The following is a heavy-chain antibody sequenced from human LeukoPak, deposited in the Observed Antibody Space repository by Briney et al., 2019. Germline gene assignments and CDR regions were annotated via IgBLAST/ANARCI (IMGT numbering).Heavy chain of an antibody. J-gene: IGHJ6*03. Sequence: GASVKVSCKASGYTFTGYYMHWVRQAPGQGLEWMGWINPNSGGTNYAQKFQGRVTMTRDTSISTAYMELSRLRSDDTAVYYCARDPFKLGSSDYYCYYMDVWGKGTTVTVSS. CDR3: ARDPFKLGSSDYYCYYMDV. D-gene: IGHD6-6*01. CDR2: INPNSGGT. V-gene: IGHV1-2*02. CDR1: GYTFTGYY.